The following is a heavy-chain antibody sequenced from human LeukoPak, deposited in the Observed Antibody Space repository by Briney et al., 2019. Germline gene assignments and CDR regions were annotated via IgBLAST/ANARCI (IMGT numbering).Heavy chain of an antibody. CDR1: GFTFSSYA. D-gene: IGHD4-17*01. Sequence: PGGSLRLSCAASGFTFSSYAMSWVRQAPGKGLEWVSGLSSSGISIYYADSVKGRFTISRDNSKNTLYLQMKSLGAEDTAIYYCALGPDTMTRVEFDYWGQGTLVTVSS. V-gene: IGHV3-23*01. CDR3: ALGPDTMTRVEFDY. J-gene: IGHJ4*02. CDR2: LSSSGISI.